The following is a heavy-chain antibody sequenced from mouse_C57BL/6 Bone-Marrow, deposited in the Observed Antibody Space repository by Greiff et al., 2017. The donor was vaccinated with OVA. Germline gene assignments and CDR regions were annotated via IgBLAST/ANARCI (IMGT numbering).Heavy chain of an antibody. CDR1: GYTFTSYW. Sequence: QVQLQQPGAELVKPGASVKMSCKASGYTFTSYWITWVKQRPGQGLEWIGDIYPGSGSTNYNEKFKSKATLTVDTSSSTAYMQLSSLTSEDSAVDYCARGRDSDWDFDVWGTGTTVTVSS. CDR2: IYPGSGST. CDR3: ARGRDSDWDFDV. V-gene: IGHV1-55*01. J-gene: IGHJ1*03.